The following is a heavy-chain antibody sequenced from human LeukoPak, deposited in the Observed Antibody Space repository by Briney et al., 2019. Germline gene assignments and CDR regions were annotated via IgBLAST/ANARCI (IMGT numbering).Heavy chain of an antibody. CDR2: ISAYNGNT. J-gene: IGHJ4*02. V-gene: IGHV1-18*01. Sequence: ASVKVSCKASGYTFTSYGISWVRQAPGQGLEWMGWISAYNGNTDYAQKLQSRVTMTTDTSTSTAYMELRSLRSDDTALYYCARVGIAAAGTPQGGSSYWGQGTLVTVSS. CDR3: ARVGIAAAGTPQGGSSY. CDR1: GYTFTSYG. D-gene: IGHD6-13*01.